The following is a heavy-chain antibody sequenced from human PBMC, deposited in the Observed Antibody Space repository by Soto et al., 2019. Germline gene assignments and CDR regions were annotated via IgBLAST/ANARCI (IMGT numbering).Heavy chain of an antibody. CDR3: AKEDATVVTLDY. J-gene: IGHJ4*02. D-gene: IGHD4-17*01. Sequence: QVQLVESGGGVVQPGRSLRLSCAASGLTFSRYGMHWVRQAPGKGLEWVAVISYDGSNKYYADSVKGRFTISRDNSKNTLYLQMNSLRAEDTAVYYCAKEDATVVTLDYWGQGTLVTVSS. CDR2: ISYDGSNK. V-gene: IGHV3-30*18. CDR1: GLTFSRYG.